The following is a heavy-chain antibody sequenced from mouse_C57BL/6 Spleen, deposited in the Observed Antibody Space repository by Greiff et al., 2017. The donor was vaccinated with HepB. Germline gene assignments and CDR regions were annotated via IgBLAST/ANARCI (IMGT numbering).Heavy chain of an antibody. Sequence: EVKLMESEGGLVQPGSSMKLSCTASGFTFSDYYMAWVRQVPEKGLEWVANINYDGSSTYYLDSLKSRFIISRDNAKNILYLQMSSLKSEDTATYYCARERNYYGSSLAFDYWGQGTTLTVSS. CDR1: GFTFSDYY. CDR3: ARERNYYGSSLAFDY. V-gene: IGHV5-16*01. J-gene: IGHJ2*01. D-gene: IGHD1-1*01. CDR2: INYDGSST.